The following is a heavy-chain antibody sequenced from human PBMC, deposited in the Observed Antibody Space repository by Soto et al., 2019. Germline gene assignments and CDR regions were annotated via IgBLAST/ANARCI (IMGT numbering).Heavy chain of an antibody. CDR1: GYTFTSYD. J-gene: IGHJ4*02. Sequence: GASVKVSCKASGYTFTSYDINWVRQATGQGLEWMGWMNPNSGNTGYAQKFQGRVTTTRNTSISTAYMELRSLRSDDTAVYYCARGVGASYYFDYWGQGTLVTVSS. CDR3: ARGVGASYYFDY. V-gene: IGHV1-8*01. CDR2: MNPNSGNT. D-gene: IGHD1-26*01.